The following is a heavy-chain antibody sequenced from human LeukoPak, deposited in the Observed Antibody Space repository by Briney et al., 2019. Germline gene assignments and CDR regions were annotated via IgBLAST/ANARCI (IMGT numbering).Heavy chain of an antibody. J-gene: IGHJ4*02. D-gene: IGHD2-2*01. Sequence: GGSLRLSCAASGFTVSSTYMSCVRQAPGKGLEWVSVIYSGGTTYYADSVRGRFTISRDNSKNTLYLQMNSLRTEDTAVYYCARDLYDYASYWGQGTLVTVSS. V-gene: IGHV3-66*01. CDR1: GFTVSSTY. CDR2: IYSGGTT. CDR3: ARDLYDYASY.